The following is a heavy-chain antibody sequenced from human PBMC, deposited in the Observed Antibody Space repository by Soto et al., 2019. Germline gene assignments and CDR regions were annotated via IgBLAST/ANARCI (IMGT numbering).Heavy chain of an antibody. D-gene: IGHD3-22*01. CDR2: IRSKAYGGTT. CDR1: GFTFGDYA. V-gene: IGHV3-49*03. Sequence: GGSLRLSCTASGFTFGDYAMSWFRQAPGKGLEWVGFIRSKAYGGTTEYAASVKGRFTISRDDSISIAYLQMNSLKTEDTAVYYCTRDLEDYYDSSGLYGMDVWGQGTTVTVSS. J-gene: IGHJ6*02. CDR3: TRDLEDYYDSSGLYGMDV.